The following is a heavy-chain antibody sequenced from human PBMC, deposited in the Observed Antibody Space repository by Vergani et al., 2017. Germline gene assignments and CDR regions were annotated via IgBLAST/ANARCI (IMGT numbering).Heavy chain of an antibody. D-gene: IGHD6-13*01. J-gene: IGHJ3*02. CDR1: GGSFSGYY. CDR2: INHSGST. Sequence: QVQLQQWGAGLLKPSETLSLTCAVYGGSFSGYYWSWIRQPPGKGLEWIGEINHSGSTYYNPSLKSRVTISVDTSKNQFSLKLSSVTAADTAVYYCAGFCIAAAGTDAFDIWGQGTMVTVSS. CDR3: AGFCIAAAGTDAFDI. V-gene: IGHV4-34*01.